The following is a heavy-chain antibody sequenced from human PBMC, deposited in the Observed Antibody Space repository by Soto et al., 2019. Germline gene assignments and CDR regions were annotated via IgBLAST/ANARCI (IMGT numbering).Heavy chain of an antibody. J-gene: IGHJ6*02. D-gene: IGHD3-3*01. Sequence: QLQLQESGPGLVKPSEPLSLTCTVSGGSISSSSYYWGWIRQPPGKVLEWIGSSYYSGSTYYDPSLKGRDTIPVDTSKNQFALKLSSVTAADTAGYYCVRDLYAGGFWSGPSYYYDGMDVWGQGTTVTVPS. CDR3: VRDLYAGGFWSGPSYYYDGMDV. CDR2: SYYSGST. V-gene: IGHV4-39*02. CDR1: GGSISSSSYY.